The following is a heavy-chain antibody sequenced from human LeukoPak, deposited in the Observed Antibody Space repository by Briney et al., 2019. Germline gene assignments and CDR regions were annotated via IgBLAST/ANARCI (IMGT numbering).Heavy chain of an antibody. CDR1: GFTFSSYA. D-gene: IGHD2-15*01. Sequence: GRSLRLSCAASGFTFSSYAMHWVRQAPGKGLEWVAVISYDGSNKYYADSVKGRFTISRDNSKNTLYLQMNSLRAADTAVYYCARDGVDIVVVVAATYYGMDVWGQGTTVTVSS. V-gene: IGHV3-30*04. CDR3: ARDGVDIVVVVAATYYGMDV. CDR2: ISYDGSNK. J-gene: IGHJ6*02.